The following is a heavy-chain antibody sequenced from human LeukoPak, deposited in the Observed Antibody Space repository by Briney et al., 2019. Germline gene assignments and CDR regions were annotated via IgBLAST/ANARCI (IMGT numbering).Heavy chain of an antibody. CDR1: GFTFSSFE. V-gene: IGHV3-48*03. Sequence: GGSLRLSCAASGFTFSSFEMNWVRQAPGKGLEWVSYVSGNGDTKYYAESVRGRFTISRDNAKNSLYLQMNSLRAEDTAVYYCVSAYGGLLDYWGQGTLVSFSS. D-gene: IGHD3-16*01. CDR2: VSGNGDTK. CDR3: VSAYGGLLDY. J-gene: IGHJ4*02.